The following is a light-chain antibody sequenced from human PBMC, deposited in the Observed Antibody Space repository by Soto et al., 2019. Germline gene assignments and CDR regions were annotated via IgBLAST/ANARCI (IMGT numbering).Light chain of an antibody. CDR2: NAS. V-gene: IGKV1-5*03. CDR3: QQYNTYSRT. J-gene: IGKJ1*01. Sequence: DIPMTQSPSTLSASVGDRVTITCRASQSISSWLAWYQQKPGKVPKLLISNASNLESGVPSRFSGSGSGTEFTLTISSLQPDDFATYYCQQYNTYSRTFGQGTKVEIK. CDR1: QSISSW.